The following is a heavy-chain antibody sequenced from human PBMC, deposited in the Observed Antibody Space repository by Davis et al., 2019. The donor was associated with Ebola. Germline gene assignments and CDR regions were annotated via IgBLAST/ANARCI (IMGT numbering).Heavy chain of an antibody. Sequence: GGSLRLSCAASGFTFSSYAMSWVRQAPGKGLEWVSAISGSGGSTYYADSVKGRFTISRDNSKNTLYLQMNSLRAEDTAVYYCAKDANRYYDSSGPLGPWGQGTLVTVSS. V-gene: IGHV3-23*01. D-gene: IGHD3-22*01. CDR3: AKDANRYYDSSGPLGP. CDR1: GFTFSSYA. CDR2: ISGSGGST. J-gene: IGHJ5*02.